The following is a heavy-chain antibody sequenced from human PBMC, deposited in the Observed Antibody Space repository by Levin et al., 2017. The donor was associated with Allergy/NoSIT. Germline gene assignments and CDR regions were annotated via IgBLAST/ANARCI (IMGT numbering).Heavy chain of an antibody. Sequence: GESLKISCAASGFTFSSYEMHWVRRPPGRGLEWLSYISPDGQTTKYADSVKGRFTISRDNSNNLLFLQMNKLGAEDTSIYQCARGRRCGSPECYTRGGWGYWGQGILVAVSS. CDR3: ARGRRCGSPECYTRGGWGY. V-gene: IGHV3-48*03. D-gene: IGHD2-2*02. CDR2: ISPDGQTT. CDR1: GFTFSSYE. J-gene: IGHJ4*02.